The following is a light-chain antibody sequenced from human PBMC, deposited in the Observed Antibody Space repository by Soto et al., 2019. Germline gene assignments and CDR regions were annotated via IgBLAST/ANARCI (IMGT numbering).Light chain of an antibody. J-gene: IGKJ2*02. V-gene: IGKV3-15*01. CDR3: QQATNWPPCT. CDR1: QSVSSN. Sequence: EIVMTQSPATLSVSPGERATLSCRASQSVSSNLAWYQQIPGQAPRLLIYGASTMATGIPARFSGSGSGTECTLTISSLQSEDFPVYYCQQATNWPPCTFGQGTKLEIK. CDR2: GAS.